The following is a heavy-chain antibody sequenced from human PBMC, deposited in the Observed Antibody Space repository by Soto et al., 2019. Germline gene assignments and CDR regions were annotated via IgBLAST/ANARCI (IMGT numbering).Heavy chain of an antibody. D-gene: IGHD5-18*01. Sequence: ASVKVSCKASGGTFSSYAISWVRQAPGQGLEWMGGIIPIFGTANYAQKFQGRVTITADESTSTAYMELSSLRSEDTAVYYCARHRGYSYGSVYFDYWGQGTLVTVPQ. CDR1: GGTFSSYA. V-gene: IGHV1-69*13. CDR3: ARHRGYSYGSVYFDY. CDR2: IIPIFGTA. J-gene: IGHJ4*02.